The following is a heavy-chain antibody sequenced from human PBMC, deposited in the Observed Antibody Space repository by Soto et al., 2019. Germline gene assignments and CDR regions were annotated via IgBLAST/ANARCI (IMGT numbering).Heavy chain of an antibody. V-gene: IGHV4-34*01. J-gene: IGHJ4*02. D-gene: IGHD3-10*01. CDR1: GGSFSGYY. CDR2: INHSGST. CDR3: ARGVRGSGPKDH. Sequence: PSETLSLTCAVYGGSFSGYYRSSIRQPPGKGLEWIGEINHSGSTNYNPSLKSRVTISVDTSKNQFSLKLSSVTAADTAVYYCARGVRGSGPKDHGGQGTLVTVSS.